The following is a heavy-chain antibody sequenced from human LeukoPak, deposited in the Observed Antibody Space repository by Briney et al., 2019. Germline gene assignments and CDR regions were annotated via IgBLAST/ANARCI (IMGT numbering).Heavy chain of an antibody. CDR1: GYTFTTYA. V-gene: IGHV1-3*01. CDR3: ARGRFVGGSSSWYGPNFDY. J-gene: IGHJ4*02. Sequence: ASVKVSCKASGYTFTTYAMHWVRQAPGQRLEWMGWINAGNGNTKYSQKFQGRVTMTRDTSISTAYMELSRLRSDDTAVYYCARGRFVGGSSSWYGPNFDYWGQGTLVTVSS. D-gene: IGHD6-13*01. CDR2: INAGNGNT.